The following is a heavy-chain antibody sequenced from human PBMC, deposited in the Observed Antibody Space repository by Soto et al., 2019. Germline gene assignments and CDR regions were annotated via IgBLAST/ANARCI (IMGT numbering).Heavy chain of an antibody. CDR3: ARGLVGATWGYYGMDV. J-gene: IGHJ6*02. CDR2: ISAYNGNT. Sequence: QVQLVQSGAEVKKPGASVKVSCKASGYTFTSYGISWVRQAPGQGLEWMGWISAYNGNTNYAQKLQGRVTMTTDTXTXTAYMELRSLRSDDTAVYYCARGLVGATWGYYGMDVWGQGTTVTVSS. CDR1: GYTFTSYG. D-gene: IGHD1-26*01. V-gene: IGHV1-18*01.